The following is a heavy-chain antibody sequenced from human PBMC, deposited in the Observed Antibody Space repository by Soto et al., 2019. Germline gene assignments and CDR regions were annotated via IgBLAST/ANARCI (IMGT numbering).Heavy chain of an antibody. Sequence: EVQLVESGGGLVKPGGSLRLSCAASGFTFSNAWMNWVRQAPGKGLEWVGRIKSKTDGGTTDYAAPVKGRFTISRDDSKNTLYLQMNSLKTEDTAVYYCTRNVGAFGGVIDGSPLDSWGLGTLVTVSS. CDR1: GFTFSNAW. J-gene: IGHJ5*01. CDR2: IKSKTDGGTT. V-gene: IGHV3-15*07. D-gene: IGHD3-16*02. CDR3: TRNVGAFGGVIDGSPLDS.